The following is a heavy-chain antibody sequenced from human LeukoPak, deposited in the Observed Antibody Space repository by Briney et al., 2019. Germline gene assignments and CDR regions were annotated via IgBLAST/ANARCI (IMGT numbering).Heavy chain of an antibody. Sequence: SETLSLTCTVSGGSFNSRSYFWGWIRQPPGKGLEWIGSIYYGGDTYYKPSLKSRVTISVDTSKDQLSLKLSSVTAADTAVYFCAGNAYRYGYNYFEYWGQGVLVTVSS. CDR3: AGNAYRYGYNYFEY. CDR1: GGSFNSRSYF. J-gene: IGHJ4*02. V-gene: IGHV4-39*01. CDR2: IYYGGDT. D-gene: IGHD5-18*01.